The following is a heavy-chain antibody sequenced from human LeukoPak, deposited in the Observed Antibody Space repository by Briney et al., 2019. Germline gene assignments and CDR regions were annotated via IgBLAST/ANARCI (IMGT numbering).Heavy chain of an antibody. Sequence: GGSLRLSCAASGFNFSSYAMSWIRQAPGKGLEWVSAISDDSGKIYYAESVKGRFTISRDNSKNILYLQMSSLRAEDTALYYCAKEADCSWCDWGQGTLVTVSS. J-gene: IGHJ4*02. CDR3: AKEADCSWCD. CDR1: GFNFSSYA. D-gene: IGHD6-13*01. CDR2: ISDDSGKI. V-gene: IGHV3-23*01.